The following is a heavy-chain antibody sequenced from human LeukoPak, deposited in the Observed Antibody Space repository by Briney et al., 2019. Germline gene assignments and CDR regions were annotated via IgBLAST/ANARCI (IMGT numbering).Heavy chain of an antibody. J-gene: IGHJ6*03. Sequence: PSETLSLTCTVSGYSISSGYFWGWIRQPPGKGLEWIGSIYHSGSTSYNPSLKSRLTMSVDTSKNQFSLKLSSVTAADTAVYYCARGDSGLYYYYYMDVWGKGTTVTISS. CDR2: IYHSGST. V-gene: IGHV4-38-2*02. CDR3: ARGDSGLYYYYYMDV. CDR1: GYSISSGYF. D-gene: IGHD3-10*01.